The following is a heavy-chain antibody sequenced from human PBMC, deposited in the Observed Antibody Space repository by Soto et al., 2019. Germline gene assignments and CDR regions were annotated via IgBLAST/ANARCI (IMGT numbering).Heavy chain of an antibody. D-gene: IGHD3-22*01. CDR2: ISSSSSTI. V-gene: IGHV3-48*01. CDR1: GLTFSSYS. CDR3: AKDYYDSSGYYYGTLDY. J-gene: IGHJ4*02. Sequence: LRLSCAASGLTFSSYSMNWVRQAPGKGLEWVSYISSSSSTIYYADSVKGRFTISRDNAKNSLYLQMNSLRAEDTAVYYCAKDYYDSSGYYYGTLDYWGQGTLVTVSS.